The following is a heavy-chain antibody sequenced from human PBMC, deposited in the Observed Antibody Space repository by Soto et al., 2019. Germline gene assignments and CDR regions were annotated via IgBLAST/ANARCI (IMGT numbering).Heavy chain of an antibody. Sequence: QVQLQQWGAGLLKPSETLSLTCAVYGGSFSGYYWSWIRQPPGKGLEWIGEINHSGSTNYNPSLKSRVTISVDTSKNQFSLKLSSVTAADTAVYYCARPTVAGTDYWGQGTLVTVSS. V-gene: IGHV4-34*01. CDR1: GGSFSGYY. D-gene: IGHD6-19*01. J-gene: IGHJ4*02. CDR2: INHSGST. CDR3: ARPTVAGTDY.